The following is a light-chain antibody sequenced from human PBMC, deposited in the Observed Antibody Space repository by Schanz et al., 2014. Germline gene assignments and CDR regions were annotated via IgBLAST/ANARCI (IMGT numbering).Light chain of an antibody. V-gene: IGKV1-13*02. CDR1: QGISSA. CDR2: DAS. J-gene: IGKJ3*01. CDR3: QQYSSYVT. Sequence: IQMTQSPSSLSASVGDRITITCRASQGISSALAWYQQKPGKAPKLLIYDASSLESGVPSRFSGSGSGTEFTLTIRSLQPDDFATYYCQQYSSYVTFGPGTKVNLK.